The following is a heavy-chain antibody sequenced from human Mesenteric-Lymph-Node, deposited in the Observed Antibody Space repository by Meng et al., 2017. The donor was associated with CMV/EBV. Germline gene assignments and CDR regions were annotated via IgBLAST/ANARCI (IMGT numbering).Heavy chain of an antibody. CDR3: AHLDGTTWYYYDY. CDR1: GFSLSTSGMR. CDR2: IYGNGDN. J-gene: IGHJ4*02. V-gene: IGHV2-5*08. D-gene: IGHD5-24*01. Sequence: SGPTLVKPTQTLTLTCTFSGFSLSTSGMRVSWIRQPPGKALEWLAHIYGNGDNYYNTPLKSRLTITKDTSKNQVVLTMTNVDPVDTATYYCAHLDGTTWYYYDYWGQGTLVTVSS.